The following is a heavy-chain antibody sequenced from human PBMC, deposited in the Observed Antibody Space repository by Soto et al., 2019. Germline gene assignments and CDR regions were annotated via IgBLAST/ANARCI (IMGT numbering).Heavy chain of an antibody. CDR3: ARDLRVVAATSGNWFDP. D-gene: IGHD2-15*01. CDR1: GGSISSYY. J-gene: IGHJ5*02. Sequence: SETLSLTCTVSGGSISSYYWSWIRQPPGKGLEWIGYIYYSGSTNYNPSLKSRVTISVDTSKNQFSLKLSSVTAADTAVYYCARDLRVVAATSGNWFDPWGQGTLVTAPQ. V-gene: IGHV4-59*01. CDR2: IYYSGST.